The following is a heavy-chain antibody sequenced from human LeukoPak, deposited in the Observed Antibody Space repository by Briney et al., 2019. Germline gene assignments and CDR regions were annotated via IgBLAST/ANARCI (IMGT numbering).Heavy chain of an antibody. V-gene: IGHV4-34*01. CDR3: ARDFRSGGNA. J-gene: IGHJ5*02. CDR2: INHSGST. CDR1: GGSFSGYY. D-gene: IGHD2-15*01. Sequence: SETLSLTCAVYGGSFSGYYWSWIRQPPGKGLEWIGEINHSGSTNYNPSLKSRVTISVDTSKNKFSLKLSSVTAADTAVYYCARDFRSGGNAWGQGTLVTVSS.